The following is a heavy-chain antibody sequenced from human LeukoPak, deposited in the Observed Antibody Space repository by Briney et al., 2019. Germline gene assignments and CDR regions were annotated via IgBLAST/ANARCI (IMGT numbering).Heavy chain of an antibody. CDR2: INPSGGST. CDR3: ARGPSYDYVWGSYRNWCDYCYGMDV. Sequence: ASVKVSCQASVYTYTSYYMHWVRQAPGQGLEWMGIINPSGGSTGYAQKFQGRVTMTRDTSTSTVYMELSSLRSEDTAVYYCARGPSYDYVWGSYRNWCDYCYGMDVWGKGTTVTVSS. V-gene: IGHV1-46*01. CDR1: VYTYTSYY. D-gene: IGHD3-16*02. J-gene: IGHJ6*04.